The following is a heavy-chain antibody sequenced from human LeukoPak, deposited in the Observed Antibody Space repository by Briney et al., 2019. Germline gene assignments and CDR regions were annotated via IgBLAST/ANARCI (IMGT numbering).Heavy chain of an antibody. CDR2: IYYSGST. Sequence: PSETLSLTCTVSGGSISSSSYYWGWIRQPPGKGLEWIGSIYYSGSTYYNPSLKSRVTISVDTSKNQFSLKLSSVTAADTAVYYCATVRRGYSGYEPFDYWGQGTLVTVSS. CDR3: ATVRRGYSGYEPFDY. J-gene: IGHJ4*02. D-gene: IGHD5-12*01. V-gene: IGHV4-39*01. CDR1: GGSISSSSYY.